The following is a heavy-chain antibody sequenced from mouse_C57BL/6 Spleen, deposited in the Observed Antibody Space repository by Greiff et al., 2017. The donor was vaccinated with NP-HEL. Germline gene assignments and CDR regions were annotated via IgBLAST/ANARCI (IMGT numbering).Heavy chain of an antibody. V-gene: IGHV5-16*01. Sequence: EVKLVESEGGLVQPGSSMKLSCTASGFTFSDYYMAWVRQVPEKGLEWVANINYDGSSTYYLDSLKSRFIISRDNAKNILHQRMSSLKSEDTATYYCARDRGYDYDGGFAYWGKGTLVTVSA. J-gene: IGHJ3*01. CDR2: INYDGSST. CDR3: ARDRGYDYDGGFAY. CDR1: GFTFSDYY. D-gene: IGHD2-4*01.